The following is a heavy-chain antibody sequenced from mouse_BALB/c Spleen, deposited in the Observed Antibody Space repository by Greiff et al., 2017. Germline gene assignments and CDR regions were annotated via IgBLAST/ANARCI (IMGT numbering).Heavy chain of an antibody. CDR2: IDPENGNT. V-gene: IGHV14-3*02. CDR1: GFNIKDTY. D-gene: IGHD3-1*01. CDR3: ARSGDY. J-gene: IGHJ2*01. Sequence: EVMLVESGAELVKPGASVKLSCTASGFNIKDTYMHWVKQRPEQGLEWIGWIDPENGNTIYDPKFQGKASITADTSSNTAYLQLSSLTSEDTAVYYCARSGDYWGQGTTLTVSS.